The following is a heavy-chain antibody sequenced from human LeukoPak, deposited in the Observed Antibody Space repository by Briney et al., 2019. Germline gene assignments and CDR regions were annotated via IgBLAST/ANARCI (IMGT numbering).Heavy chain of an antibody. CDR3: ARGVRWNDY. Sequence: SETLSLTCTVSGVSMSSYSWSWIRQPPGKGLEWIGYIYYSVTTNYNPSLKSRATISVDKSKNQFSLRLSSMTAADTAVYYCARGVRWNDYWGQGTLVTVSS. CDR1: GVSMSSYS. CDR2: IYYSVTT. D-gene: IGHD4-23*01. V-gene: IGHV4-59*01. J-gene: IGHJ4*02.